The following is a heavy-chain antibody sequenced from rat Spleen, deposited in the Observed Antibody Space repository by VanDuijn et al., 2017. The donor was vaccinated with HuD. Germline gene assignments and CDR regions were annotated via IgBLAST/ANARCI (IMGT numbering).Heavy chain of an antibody. V-gene: IGHV2-1*01. CDR2: IWGDGNT. D-gene: IGHD1-9*01. CDR1: GFSLTNYG. Sequence: QVQLKESGPGLVQPSQTLSLTCTVSGFSLTNYGINWVRQPPGKGLEGMGGIWGDGNTNDNSALKSRLSISRDTSKSQVFLKMNSLQTEDTAIYFCTRESLYYGYNSYYFDYWGQGVMVTVSS. CDR3: TRESLYYGYNSYYFDY. J-gene: IGHJ2*01.